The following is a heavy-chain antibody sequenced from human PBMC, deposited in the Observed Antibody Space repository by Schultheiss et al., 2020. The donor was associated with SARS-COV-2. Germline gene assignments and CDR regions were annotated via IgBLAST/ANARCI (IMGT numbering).Heavy chain of an antibody. J-gene: IGHJ4*02. D-gene: IGHD6-13*01. Sequence: SETLSLTCAVYGGSFSGYYWSWIRQPPGKGLEWIGVINHSGSTNYNPSLKSRVTISVDTSKNQFSLKLSSVTAADTAVYYCARKGVGIAAVDYWGQGTLVTVSS. V-gene: IGHV4-34*01. CDR2: INHSGST. CDR1: GGSFSGYY. CDR3: ARKGVGIAAVDY.